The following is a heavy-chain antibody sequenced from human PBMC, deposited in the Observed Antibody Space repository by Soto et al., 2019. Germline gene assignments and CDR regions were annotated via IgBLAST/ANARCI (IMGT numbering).Heavy chain of an antibody. J-gene: IGHJ6*02. Sequence: GASVKVSCKASGYTFTGYYMHWVRQAPGQGLEWMGWINPNSGGTNYAQKFQGRVTMTRDTSISTAYMELSRLRSDDTAVYCCARDLGVSHFWSGSGMEVWAKGPRSPSP. CDR2: INPNSGGT. CDR1: GYTFTGYY. V-gene: IGHV1-2*02. CDR3: ARDLGVSHFWSGSGMEV. D-gene: IGHD3-3*02.